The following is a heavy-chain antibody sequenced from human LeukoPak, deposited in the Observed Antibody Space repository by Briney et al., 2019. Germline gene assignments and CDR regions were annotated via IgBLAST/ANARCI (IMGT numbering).Heavy chain of an antibody. V-gene: IGHV3-9*01. CDR1: GFKFDDYA. D-gene: IGHD3-22*01. CDR3: AKVRGTFTSGFYFDH. J-gene: IGHJ4*02. Sequence: GGSLRLSCAASGFKFDDYAMHWVRQAPGKGLEWLSIISYNSGFIDYAASVKGRFTITRDNARNSLYLQLNSLRAEDTAFYFCAKVRGTFTSGFYFDHWGQGTLVTVSS. CDR2: ISYNSGFI.